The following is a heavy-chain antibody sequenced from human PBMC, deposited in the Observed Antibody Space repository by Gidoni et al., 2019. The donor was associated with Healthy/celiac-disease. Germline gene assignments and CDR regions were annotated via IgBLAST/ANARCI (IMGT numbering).Heavy chain of an antibody. CDR3: ARSAVVVVAATLNNWYFDL. D-gene: IGHD2-15*01. Sequence: QVQLVESGGGLVKPGGSLRLSCAASGFTFSDYYMSWIRQAPGKGLEWVSYISSSSSYTNYADSVKGRFTISRDNAKNSLYLQMNSLRAEDTAVYYCARSAVVVVAATLNNWYFDLWGRGTLVTVSS. CDR1: GFTFSDYY. J-gene: IGHJ2*01. CDR2: ISSSSSYT. V-gene: IGHV3-11*06.